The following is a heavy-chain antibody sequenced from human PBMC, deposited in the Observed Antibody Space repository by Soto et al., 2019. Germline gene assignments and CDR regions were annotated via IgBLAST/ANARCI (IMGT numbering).Heavy chain of an antibody. Sequence: QVQLVESGGGVVQPGRSLRLSCAASGFTFSSYGMHWVRQAPGKGLEWVAVIWYDGSNKYYAEAVKGRFTISSDNSKNTLYLQMNSQRAEDTAVYYCARDEMIVAGYFDYWGQGTLVTVSS. J-gene: IGHJ4*02. CDR3: ARDEMIVAGYFDY. CDR1: GFTFSSYG. V-gene: IGHV3-33*01. D-gene: IGHD3-22*01. CDR2: IWYDGSNK.